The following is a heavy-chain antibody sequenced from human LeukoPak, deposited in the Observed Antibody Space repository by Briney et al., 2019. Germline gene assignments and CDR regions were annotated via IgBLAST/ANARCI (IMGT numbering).Heavy chain of an antibody. CDR2: ISYDGSNK. CDR1: GFIFSGYA. Sequence: GGSLRLSCAASGFIFSGYAMHWVRQAPGKGLEWVAVISYDGSNKYYADSVKGRFTISRDNSKNTLYLQMNSLRAEDTAVYYCAREGPRAFDYWGQGTLVTVSS. V-gene: IGHV3-30-3*01. J-gene: IGHJ4*02. CDR3: AREGPRAFDY.